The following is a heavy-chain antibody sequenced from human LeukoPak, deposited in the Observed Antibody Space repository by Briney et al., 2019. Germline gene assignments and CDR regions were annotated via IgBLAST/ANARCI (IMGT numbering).Heavy chain of an antibody. D-gene: IGHD3-3*01. J-gene: IGHJ4*02. V-gene: IGHV3-30*04. CDR3: ARDRLKYYDFWSGYYADDY. Sequence: PGGSLRLSCAASGFTFSSYAMHWVRQAPGKGLEWVAVISYDGSNKYYADSVKGRFTISRDNSKNTLYLQMNSLRAEDTAVYYCARDRLKYYDFWSGYYADDYWGQGILVTVSS. CDR1: GFTFSSYA. CDR2: ISYDGSNK.